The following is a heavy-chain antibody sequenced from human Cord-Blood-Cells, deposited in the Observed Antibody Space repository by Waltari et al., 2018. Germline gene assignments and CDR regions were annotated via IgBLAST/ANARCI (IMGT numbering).Heavy chain of an antibody. J-gene: IGHJ4*02. D-gene: IGHD6-13*01. Sequence: QVTLKESGPVLVKPTETLTLTCTVSGFSLSNARMGVSWIRQPPGNALEWLAHIFSNDEKSYSTSLKSRLTISKDTSKSQVVLTMTNMDPVDTATYYCARSIAAAGFDYWGQGTLVTVSS. CDR1: GFSLSNARMG. CDR2: IFSNDEK. CDR3: ARSIAAAGFDY. V-gene: IGHV2-26*01.